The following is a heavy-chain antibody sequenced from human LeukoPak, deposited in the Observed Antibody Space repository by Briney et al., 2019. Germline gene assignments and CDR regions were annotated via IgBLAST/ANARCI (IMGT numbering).Heavy chain of an antibody. CDR3: ARDPTMVRGVMNYFDY. Sequence: PGGSLRLYCAASGFTFSSYGMHWVRQAPGKGLEWVAVIWYDGSNKYYADSVKGRFTISRDNSKNTLYLQMNSLRAEDTAVYYCARDPTMVRGVMNYFDYWGQGTLVTVSS. V-gene: IGHV3-33*01. J-gene: IGHJ4*02. D-gene: IGHD3-10*01. CDR2: IWYDGSNK. CDR1: GFTFSSYG.